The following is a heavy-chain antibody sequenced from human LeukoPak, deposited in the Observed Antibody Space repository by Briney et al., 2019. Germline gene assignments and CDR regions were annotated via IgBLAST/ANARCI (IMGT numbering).Heavy chain of an antibody. CDR3: AREKLPLFGLLFVPYYFDY. CDR1: GYTFTSYG. J-gene: IGHJ4*02. V-gene: IGHV1-18*01. D-gene: IGHD2-21*02. Sequence: ASVKVSCKASGYTFTSYGISWVRQPPGQGLEWMVWISAYNGNTNYAQKLQGRVTMTTDTSTSTAYMELRSLRSDDTAVYYCAREKLPLFGLLFVPYYFDYWGQGTLVTVSS. CDR2: ISAYNGNT.